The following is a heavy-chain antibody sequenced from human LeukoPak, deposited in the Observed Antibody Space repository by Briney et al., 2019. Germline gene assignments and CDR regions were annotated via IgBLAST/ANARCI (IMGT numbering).Heavy chain of an antibody. CDR2: VNSDGSIT. J-gene: IGHJ6*02. Sequence: GGSLRLSCAASGLTFSTYWMHWVRQAPGKGLVWVSRVNSDGSITTYADSVKGRFTISRDNAKNTLYLQMNSLRAEDTAVYYRAGRYSMDVWGQGTTVTVSS. V-gene: IGHV3-74*01. CDR3: AGRYSMDV. CDR1: GLTFSTYW.